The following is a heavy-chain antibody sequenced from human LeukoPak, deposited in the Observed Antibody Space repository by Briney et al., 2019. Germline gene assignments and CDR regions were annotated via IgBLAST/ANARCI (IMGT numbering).Heavy chain of an antibody. D-gene: IGHD3-3*01. V-gene: IGHV3-48*01. Sequence: GGSLRLSCAASGFTFSSYSMNWVRQAPGKGLEWVSYISSSSSTIYYADSVKGRFTISRDNAKNSLYLQMNSLRAEDTAVYYCATPGTIFGVVSDAFDIWGQGTMVTVSS. J-gene: IGHJ3*02. CDR1: GFTFSSYS. CDR2: ISSSSSTI. CDR3: ATPGTIFGVVSDAFDI.